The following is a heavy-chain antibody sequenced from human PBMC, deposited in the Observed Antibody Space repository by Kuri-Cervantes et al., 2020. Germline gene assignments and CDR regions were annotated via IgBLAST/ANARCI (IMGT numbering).Heavy chain of an antibody. CDR3: ARVGSVGMDV. CDR2: INHSGST. V-gene: IGHV4-34*01. D-gene: IGHD6-6*01. CDR1: GGSFSGYY. Sequence: GSLRLSCAVYGGSFSGYYWSWIRQPPGKGLEWIGEINHSGSTNYNPSLKSRVTISVDTSKNQFSLKLSSVTAADTAVYYCARVGSVGMDVWGQGTTVTVSS. J-gene: IGHJ6*02.